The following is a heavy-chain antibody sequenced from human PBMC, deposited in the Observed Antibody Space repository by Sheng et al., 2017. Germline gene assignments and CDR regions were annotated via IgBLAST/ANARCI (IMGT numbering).Heavy chain of an antibody. Sequence: EVQLVESGGGLVQPGGSLRLSCAASGFTFSSYEMNWVRQAPGKGLEWVSYISSSGSTIYYADSVKGRFTISRDNAKNSLYLQMNSLRAEDTAVYYCASSGSYSHFDYWAREPRSPSP. CDR3: ASSGSYSHFDY. J-gene: IGHJ4*02. CDR2: ISSSGSTI. D-gene: IGHD1-26*01. CDR1: GFTFSSYE. V-gene: IGHV3-48*03.